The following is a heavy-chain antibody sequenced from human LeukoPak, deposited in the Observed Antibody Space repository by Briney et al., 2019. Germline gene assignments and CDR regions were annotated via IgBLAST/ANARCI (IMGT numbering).Heavy chain of an antibody. CDR1: GFTFREHS. CDR2: VNTVSSYI. Sequence: GGSLRLSCAASGFTFREHSMKWVPQAPGKGLEWVASVNTVSSYIYYADSMRGRFTISRDNAKNSLFLQMNRLRAEDTAVYYCSRFGRISERSDFFYSYDHWGQGTLVTVSS. V-gene: IGHV3-21*01. CDR3: SRFGRISERSDFFYSYDH. J-gene: IGHJ5*02. D-gene: IGHD3-10*01.